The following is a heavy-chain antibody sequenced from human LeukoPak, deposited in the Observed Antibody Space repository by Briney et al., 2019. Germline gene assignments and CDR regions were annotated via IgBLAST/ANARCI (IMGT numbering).Heavy chain of an antibody. D-gene: IGHD2-15*01. V-gene: IGHV4-39*07. CDR2: IHYSGST. CDR1: GGSISSSSYY. Sequence: LETLSLTCTVSGGSISSSSYYWAWIRQPPGKGLEWIGSIHYSGSTYYNPSLQSRVTISIDTSKNQFSLKLRFVTAADTAVYYCARVRCSGGSCPYYYYYYYMDVWGKGTTVTVSS. J-gene: IGHJ6*03. CDR3: ARVRCSGGSCPYYYYYYYMDV.